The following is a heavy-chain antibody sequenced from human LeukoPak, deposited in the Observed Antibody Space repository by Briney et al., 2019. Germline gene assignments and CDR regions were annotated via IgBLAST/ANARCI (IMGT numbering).Heavy chain of an antibody. J-gene: IGHJ4*02. CDR3: ARDRGYSSSWYDPSYFDY. V-gene: IGHV1-69*06. Sequence: SVKVSCKASGGTFSSYAISWVRQAPGQGLEWMGRIIPISGTANYAQKFQGRVTITADKSTSTAYMELSSLRSEDTAVYYCARDRGYSSSWYDPSYFDYWGQGTLVTVSS. CDR2: IIPISGTA. D-gene: IGHD6-13*01. CDR1: GGTFSSYA.